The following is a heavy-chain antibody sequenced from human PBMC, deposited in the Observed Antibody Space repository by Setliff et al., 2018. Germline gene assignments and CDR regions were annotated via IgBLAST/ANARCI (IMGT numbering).Heavy chain of an antibody. D-gene: IGHD3-3*02. Sequence: SETLSLTCTVSGYSISSGYYWGWIRQPPGKGLEWLGSLFQTGTTYYNPSLESRVTMSVDTSNNQFPLKLHSVTAADTAVYYCARHLWGRWMAASSDYFDYWGQGSLVTVSS. J-gene: IGHJ4*02. CDR2: LFQTGTT. CDR3: ARHLWGRWMAASSDYFDY. V-gene: IGHV4-38-2*02. CDR1: GYSISSGYY.